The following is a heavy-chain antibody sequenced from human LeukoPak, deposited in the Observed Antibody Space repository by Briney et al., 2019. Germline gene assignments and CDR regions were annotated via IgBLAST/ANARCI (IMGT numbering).Heavy chain of an antibody. Sequence: SETLSLTCAVSGYSISSGYYWGWIRQPPGKGREWIGSIYHSGSTYYNPSLKSRVTISVDTSKNQFSLKLRSVTAADTAVYYCARRTLTTDAFDIWGQGTMVTVSS. D-gene: IGHD1-14*01. J-gene: IGHJ3*02. CDR3: ARRTLTTDAFDI. CDR1: GYSISSGYY. V-gene: IGHV4-38-2*01. CDR2: IYHSGST.